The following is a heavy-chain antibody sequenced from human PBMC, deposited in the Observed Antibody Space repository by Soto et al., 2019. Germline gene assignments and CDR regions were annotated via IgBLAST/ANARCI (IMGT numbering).Heavy chain of an antibody. CDR2: INHSGST. D-gene: IGHD4-17*01. CDR1: GGSFSGYY. CDR3: ATGRRTAVTIDY. J-gene: IGHJ4*02. V-gene: IGHV4-34*01. Sequence: PSETLSLTCAVYGGSFSGYYWSWIRQPPGKGLEWIGEINHSGSTNYNPSLKSRVTISVDTSRNQFSLKLSSVTAADTAVYYCATGRRTAVTIDYWGQGTLVT.